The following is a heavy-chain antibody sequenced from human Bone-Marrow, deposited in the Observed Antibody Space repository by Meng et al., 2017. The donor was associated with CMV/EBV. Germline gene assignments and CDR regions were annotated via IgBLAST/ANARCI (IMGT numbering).Heavy chain of an antibody. J-gene: IGHJ4*02. Sequence: SVKVSCKASGYTFTSYYMPWVRQAPGQGLEWMGIINPSGGSTSYAQKFQGRVTMTRDTSTSTVYMELSSLRSEDTAVYYCARDTVTYQNGLGIDYWGQGTLVTVSS. CDR1: GYTFTSYY. CDR2: INPSGGST. CDR3: ARDTVTYQNGLGIDY. D-gene: IGHD4-17*01. V-gene: IGHV1-46*01.